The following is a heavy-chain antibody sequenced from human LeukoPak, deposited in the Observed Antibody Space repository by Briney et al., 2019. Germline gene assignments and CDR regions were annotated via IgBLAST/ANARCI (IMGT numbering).Heavy chain of an antibody. CDR3: ARDSLHCSGGSCYSTDWFDP. CDR1: GFTFSSYW. D-gene: IGHD2-15*01. Sequence: PGGSPRLSCAASGFTFSSYWMSWVRQAPGKGLEWVANIKQDGSEKYYVDSVKGRFTISRDNAKNSLYLQMNSLRAEDTVVYYCARDSLHCSGGSCYSTDWFDPWGQGTLVTVSS. V-gene: IGHV3-7*04. J-gene: IGHJ5*02. CDR2: IKQDGSEK.